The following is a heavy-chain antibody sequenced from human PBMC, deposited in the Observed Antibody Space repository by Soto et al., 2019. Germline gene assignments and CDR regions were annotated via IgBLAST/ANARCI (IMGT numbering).Heavy chain of an antibody. J-gene: IGHJ6*02. CDR3: ARTHWAKTYGMDV. Sequence: EVQLLESGGGLVQPGGSLRLSCAASGFTFSSYAMSWVRQAPGKGLEWVSAISGSGGSTYYADSVKGRFTISRDNSKNTLYLQRNSLRAEDTAVYYCARTHWAKTYGMDVWGQGTTVTVSS. D-gene: IGHD7-27*01. V-gene: IGHV3-23*01. CDR2: ISGSGGST. CDR1: GFTFSSYA.